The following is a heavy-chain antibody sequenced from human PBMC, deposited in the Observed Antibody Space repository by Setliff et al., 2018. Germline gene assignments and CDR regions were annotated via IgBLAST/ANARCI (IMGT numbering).Heavy chain of an antibody. V-gene: IGHV1-69*10. CDR1: GGTFSSYA. Sequence: GASVKVSCKASGGTFSSYAISWVRQAPGQGLEWMVGIIPILGIANYAQKFQGRVTITADESTSTAYMELSSLRSEDTAVYYCARSSLLSEQQSDAFDIWGQGTMVTVSS. CDR2: IIPILGIA. J-gene: IGHJ3*02. CDR3: ARSSLLSEQQSDAFDI. D-gene: IGHD6-13*01.